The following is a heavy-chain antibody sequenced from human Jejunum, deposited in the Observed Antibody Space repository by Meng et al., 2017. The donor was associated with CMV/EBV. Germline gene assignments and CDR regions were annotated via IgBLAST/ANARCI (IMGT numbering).Heavy chain of an antibody. CDR2: IYTDGSRT. J-gene: IGHJ4*02. Sequence: LSCVASGFTFNSHWMHWARQAPGKGLVWVSRIYTDGSRTSYADSVKGRFTISRDNAKNTLYLQMDGLRADDTAVYYCARAYIDSFDYWGQGSLVTVSS. V-gene: IGHV3-74*01. CDR1: GFTFNSHW. CDR3: ARAYIDSFDY. D-gene: IGHD3-9*01.